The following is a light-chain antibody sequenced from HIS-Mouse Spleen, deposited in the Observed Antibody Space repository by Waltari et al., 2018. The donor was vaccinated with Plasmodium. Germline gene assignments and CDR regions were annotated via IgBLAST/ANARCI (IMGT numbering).Light chain of an antibody. Sequence: EIVLTQSPGTLSLSPGERATLSCRASQSVSSSYLAWYQQKPGQSPRHLIYDASSSATGIPDRFSGSGSGTDVTLTISRLEPEDVAVYYCQQYGSSHQSTFGGGTKVEIK. CDR3: QQYGSSHQST. CDR2: DAS. V-gene: IGKV3-20*01. J-gene: IGKJ4*01. CDR1: QSVSSSY.